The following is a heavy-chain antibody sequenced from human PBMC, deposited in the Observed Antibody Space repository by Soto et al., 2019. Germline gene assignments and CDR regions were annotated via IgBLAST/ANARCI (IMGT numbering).Heavy chain of an antibody. J-gene: IGHJ6*02. Sequence: QVQLVQSGAEVKKPGSSVNVSCKASGGAFSDYAFSWVRQAPGQGLEWLGGIMPIFRAPDYAQKFQGRVTITADEFTRTAYMEMNSLRSEETAVYYCASWLKGPDIGNYFYGMDVWGQGTTVTVS. CDR3: ASWLKGPDIGNYFYGMDV. CDR2: IMPIFRAP. D-gene: IGHD2-15*01. CDR1: GGAFSDYA. V-gene: IGHV1-69*12.